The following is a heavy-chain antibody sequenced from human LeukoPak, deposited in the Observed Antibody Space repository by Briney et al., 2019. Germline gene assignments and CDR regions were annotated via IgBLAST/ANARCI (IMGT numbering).Heavy chain of an antibody. D-gene: IGHD6-13*01. Sequence: GGSLRLSCVASEFIFSSYGMNWVRQAPGKGLEWVSYISSSSGTIYYADSVKGRFTISRDNAKNSLYLQMNSLRAEDTAVYYCARGSSWTNFDYWGQGTLVTVSS. J-gene: IGHJ4*02. V-gene: IGHV3-48*04. CDR1: EFIFSSYG. CDR2: ISSSSGTI. CDR3: ARGSSWTNFDY.